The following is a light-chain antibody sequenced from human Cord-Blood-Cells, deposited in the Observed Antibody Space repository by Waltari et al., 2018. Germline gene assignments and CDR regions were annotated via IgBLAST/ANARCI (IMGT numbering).Light chain of an antibody. J-gene: IGKJ1*01. CDR3: QQSYSTPWA. Sequence: DIQMTQSPSSLSASVGDRVTITRRASQSISSYLNWYQQKPGKAPKLLIYAASGLQSGVPSRFSGSGSGTDFTLTISSLQPGDFATYYCQQSYSTPWAFGQGTKVEIK. CDR2: AAS. V-gene: IGKV1-39*01. CDR1: QSISSY.